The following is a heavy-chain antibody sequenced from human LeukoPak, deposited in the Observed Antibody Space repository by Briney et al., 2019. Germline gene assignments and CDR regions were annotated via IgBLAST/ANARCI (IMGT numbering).Heavy chain of an antibody. Sequence: PGGSLRLSCASPGFTFSSYSMNWVRQAPGKGLEWVSSTSSSSSYTYYAASVKGRFTISSDNAKNSLYLQMNSLRAEDTAVYYCARGARGSGTASDYWSQGTLVTVSS. J-gene: IGHJ4*02. CDR2: TSSSSSYT. CDR3: ARGARGSGTASDY. D-gene: IGHD3-10*01. CDR1: GFTFSSYS. V-gene: IGHV3-21*01.